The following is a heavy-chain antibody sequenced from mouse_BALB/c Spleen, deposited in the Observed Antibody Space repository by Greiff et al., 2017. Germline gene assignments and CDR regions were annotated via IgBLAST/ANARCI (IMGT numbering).Heavy chain of an antibody. J-gene: IGHJ2*01. CDR1: GFTFSSYA. CDR2: ISSGGST. CDR3: ASYGSSYFDY. Sequence: EVQGVESGGGLVKPGGSLKLSCAASGFTFSSYAMSWVRQTPEKRLEWVASISSGGSTYYPDSVKGRFTISRDNARNILYLQMSSLRSEDTAMYYCASYGSSYFDYWGQGTTLTVSS. V-gene: IGHV5-6-5*01. D-gene: IGHD1-1*01.